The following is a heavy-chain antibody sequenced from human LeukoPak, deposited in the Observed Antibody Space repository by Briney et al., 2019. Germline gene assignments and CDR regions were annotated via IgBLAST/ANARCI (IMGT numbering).Heavy chain of an antibody. CDR1: GGSISTSNYY. J-gene: IGHJ5*02. V-gene: IGHV4-39*07. D-gene: IGHD6-19*01. CDR3: ARVRPPWLGPTNWFDP. CDR2: IYYSGST. Sequence: SSETLSLTCTVSGGSISTSNYYWGWIRQPPGKGLEWIGYIYYSGSTYYNPSLKSRVTISVDTSKNQFSLKLSSVTAADTAVYYCARVRPPWLGPTNWFDPWGQGTLVTVSS.